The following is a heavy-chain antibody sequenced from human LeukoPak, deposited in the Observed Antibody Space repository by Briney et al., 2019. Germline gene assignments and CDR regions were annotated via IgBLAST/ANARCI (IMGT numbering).Heavy chain of an antibody. CDR3: ATYSGNLVGNWFDP. CDR1: GRPINTGGYY. CDR2: ISYSGST. D-gene: IGHD1-26*01. J-gene: IGHJ5*02. Sequence: SETLSLTCTVSGRPINTGGYYWSWIRQDPEEGLEWIGYISYSGSTYYNPSLKSRVTISVDTSKNQYSLKLSSVTAADTADYYCATYSGNLVGNWFDPWGQGTLVTVSS. V-gene: IGHV4-31*03.